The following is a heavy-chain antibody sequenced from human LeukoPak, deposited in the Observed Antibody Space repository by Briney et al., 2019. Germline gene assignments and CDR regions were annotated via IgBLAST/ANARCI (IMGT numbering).Heavy chain of an antibody. Sequence: GGSLRLSCAASGFTFSSYAISWVRQAPGKGLEWASVISVSGGRTYYADSVKGRFTISRDNSKDTLYLQMNSLRAEDTAIYYCAKDTSIGRYCTNGVCSPFDYWGQGTLVTVSS. CDR1: GFTFSSYA. D-gene: IGHD2-8*01. CDR3: AKDTSIGRYCTNGVCSPFDY. V-gene: IGHV3-23*01. J-gene: IGHJ4*02. CDR2: ISVSGGRT.